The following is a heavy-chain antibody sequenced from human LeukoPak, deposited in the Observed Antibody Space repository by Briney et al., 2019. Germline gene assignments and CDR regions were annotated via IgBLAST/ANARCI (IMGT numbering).Heavy chain of an antibody. CDR1: GFTFSSYG. J-gene: IGHJ4*02. CDR2: ISYDGSNK. D-gene: IGHD6-13*01. Sequence: GGSLRLSCAASGFTFSSYGMHWVRQAPGKGLEWVAIISYDGSNKYSADSVKGRFTISRDNSKSTLYLQMNSLRAEDTAVYYCAKVASPRTLAAAGSWGQGTLVTVSS. V-gene: IGHV3-30*18. CDR3: AKVASPRTLAAAGS.